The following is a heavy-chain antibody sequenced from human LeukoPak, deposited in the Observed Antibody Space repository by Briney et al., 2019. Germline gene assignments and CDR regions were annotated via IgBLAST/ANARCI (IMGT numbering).Heavy chain of an antibody. CDR1: GYTFTSYD. J-gene: IGHJ4*02. D-gene: IGHD6-13*01. Sequence: ASVKVSCKASGYTFTSYDINWVRQATGQGLEWMGWMNPNSGNTGYAQKFQGRATMTRNTSISTAYMELSSLRSEDTAVYYCAAQLLAAAGGMSWGQGTLVTVSS. CDR3: AAQLLAAAGGMS. CDR2: MNPNSGNT. V-gene: IGHV1-8*01.